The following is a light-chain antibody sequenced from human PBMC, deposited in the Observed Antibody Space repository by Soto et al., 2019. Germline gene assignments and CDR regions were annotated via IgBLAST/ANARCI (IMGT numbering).Light chain of an antibody. CDR3: SSYAGSNNV. CDR1: SSDVGGYNY. CDR2: EVN. Sequence: QPVLTQPPSASGSPGQSVAISCTGTSSDVGGYNYVSWYQQHPGKAPKLMIYEVNKRPSGVPDRFSGSKSGNTASLTVSGLQAEDEADYYCSSYAGSNNVFGTGTKLTVL. J-gene: IGLJ1*01. V-gene: IGLV2-8*01.